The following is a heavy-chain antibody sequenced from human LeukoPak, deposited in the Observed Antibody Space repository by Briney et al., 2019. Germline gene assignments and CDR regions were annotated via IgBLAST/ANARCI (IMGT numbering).Heavy chain of an antibody. CDR2: LYYSGST. V-gene: IGHV4-39*07. D-gene: IGHD2-15*01. Sequence: PSETLSLTCTVSGGSISSTSFYWGWIRQPPGKGLEWIGTLYYSGSTFYNPSLKSRVTISADTSKNQFSLKLNSATAADTAVYYCTTRTFRGDGTLFDYWGQGTLVTVSS. J-gene: IGHJ4*02. CDR1: GGSISSTSFY. CDR3: TTRTFRGDGTLFDY.